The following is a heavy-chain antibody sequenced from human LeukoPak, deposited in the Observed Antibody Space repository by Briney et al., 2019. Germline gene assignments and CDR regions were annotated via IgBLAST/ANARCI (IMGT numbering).Heavy chain of an antibody. V-gene: IGHV1-2*02. J-gene: IGHJ3*02. CDR1: GYTFTGYC. CDR2: INPNSGGT. Sequence: ASVKVSCKASGYTFTGYCMHWVRQAPGQGLEWMGWINPNSGGTNYAQKFQGRVTMTRDTSISTAYMELSRLRSDDTAVYYCARVLAAAGISDAFDIWGQGTMVTVSS. D-gene: IGHD6-13*01. CDR3: ARVLAAAGISDAFDI.